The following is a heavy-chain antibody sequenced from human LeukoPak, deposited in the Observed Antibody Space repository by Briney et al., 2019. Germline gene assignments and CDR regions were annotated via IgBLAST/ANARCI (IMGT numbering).Heavy chain of an antibody. D-gene: IGHD3-22*01. J-gene: IGHJ5*01. CDR2: ISSSGVTI. CDR3: ARDVGGLYDSSGYYYDS. Sequence: QPEGSLRLSCAASGFTFSSYEMNWVRQSPGKGLEWLSSISSSGVTIFYADAVKGRFTISRDNAKNSLFLQMNHLRAEDTAIYYCARDVGGLYDSSGYYYDSWGQGTLVTVSS. V-gene: IGHV3-48*03. CDR1: GFTFSSYE.